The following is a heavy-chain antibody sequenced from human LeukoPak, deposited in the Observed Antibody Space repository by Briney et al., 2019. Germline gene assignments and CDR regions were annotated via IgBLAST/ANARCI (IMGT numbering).Heavy chain of an antibody. V-gene: IGHV4-31*03. CDR2: IYYSGST. J-gene: IGHJ4*02. CDR1: GGSISSGGYY. D-gene: IGHD3-3*01. Sequence: SETLSLTCTVSGGSISSGGYYWSWIRQHPGKGLEWIAYIYYSGSTYSNPSLKSRVTTSVDTSKNQFSLKLSSVTAADTAVYYCARMDRSIFGVVIIDYWGQGTLVTVSS. CDR3: ARMDRSIFGVVIIDY.